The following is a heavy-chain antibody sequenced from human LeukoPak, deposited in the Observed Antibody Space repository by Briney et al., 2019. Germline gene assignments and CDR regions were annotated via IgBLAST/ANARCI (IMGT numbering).Heavy chain of an antibody. CDR3: ARRLSFSYTWFDP. J-gene: IGHJ5*02. Sequence: ASVKVSCKTSGYTFTSHGISWVRQASGQGLEWMGWISGYNGETSYAQNFQGRVTMTTDTSTSTVYMELRSLRSDDTAVYYCARRLSFSYTWFDPWGQGTLVAVSS. CDR1: GYTFTSHG. D-gene: IGHD2/OR15-2a*01. V-gene: IGHV1-18*01. CDR2: ISGYNGET.